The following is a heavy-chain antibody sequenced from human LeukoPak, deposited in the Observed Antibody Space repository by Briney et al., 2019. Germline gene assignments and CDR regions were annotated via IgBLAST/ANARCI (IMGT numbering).Heavy chain of an antibody. V-gene: IGHV3-48*01. CDR1: GFTFSSYT. CDR2: ISRSMSPI. D-gene: IGHD1-26*01. CDR3: ARDQGSGGFYFDS. Sequence: GGSLRLSCAASGFTFSSYTMNWVRQAPGKGLEWISYISRSMSPIYYADSVKGRFTISRDNAKNSLYLQMNSLRAEDTAIYYCARDQGSGGFYFDSWGQGSLVTVSS. J-gene: IGHJ4*02.